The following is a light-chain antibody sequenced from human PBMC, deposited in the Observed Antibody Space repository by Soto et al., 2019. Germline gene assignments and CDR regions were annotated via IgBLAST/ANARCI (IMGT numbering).Light chain of an antibody. Sequence: VLTQSPGTLSLSPGESATLSCRASQPVSSNFLAWYQHKPGQAPRLLIYGASTRATGIPARFSGSGSGTDFTFTISSLQPEDIATYYCQQYDNLPITFGQGTRLEIK. V-gene: IGKV3-20*01. CDR1: QPVSSNF. CDR3: QQYDNLPIT. J-gene: IGKJ5*01. CDR2: GAS.